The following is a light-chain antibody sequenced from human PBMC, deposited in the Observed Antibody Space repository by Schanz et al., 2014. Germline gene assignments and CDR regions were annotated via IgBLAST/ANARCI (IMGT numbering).Light chain of an antibody. CDR2: EVT. Sequence: QSALTQPASVSGSPGQSITISCTGTSSDVGNYNFVSWYQQHPGEAPKLMMYEVTKRPSGVPDRFSGSKSGNTASLTVSGLQAEDEADYYCSSYAGSNNPVVFGGGTKLTVL. CDR1: SSDVGNYNF. J-gene: IGLJ2*01. V-gene: IGLV2-8*01. CDR3: SSYAGSNNPVV.